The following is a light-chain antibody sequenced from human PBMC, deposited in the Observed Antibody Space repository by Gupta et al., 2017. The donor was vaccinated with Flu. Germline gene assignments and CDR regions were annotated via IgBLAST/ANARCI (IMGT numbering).Light chain of an antibody. Sequence: DIQMTQSPSSLSASVGDRLTITCQASQDISNYLNWYQQKPGKAPKLLIYDASNLETGVPSRFSGSGSGTDFTFTISSLQPEDIATYYCQQDENLPLTFGGGTKVEIK. J-gene: IGKJ4*01. V-gene: IGKV1-33*01. CDR1: QDISNY. CDR2: DAS. CDR3: QQDENLPLT.